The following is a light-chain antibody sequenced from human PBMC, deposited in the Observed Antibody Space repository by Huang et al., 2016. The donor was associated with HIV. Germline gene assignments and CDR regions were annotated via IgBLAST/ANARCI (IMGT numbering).Light chain of an antibody. CDR1: QSFSSNY. J-gene: IGKJ1*01. CDR2: GAS. CDR3: QQYGSSVVT. V-gene: IGKV3-20*01. Sequence: EIVLTQSPGTLSLSPGERATLSCRASQSFSSNYLAWYQQKPGQAPRLLLYGASSRATGIPDRFSGSGSGTDFTLIISRLEPEDFAVYYCQQYGSSVVTFGLGTKVEVK.